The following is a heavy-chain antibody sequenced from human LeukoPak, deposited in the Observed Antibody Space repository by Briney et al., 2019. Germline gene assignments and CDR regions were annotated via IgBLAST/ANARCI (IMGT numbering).Heavy chain of an antibody. J-gene: IGHJ3*02. CDR3: ARDKGLAIRAHDI. Sequence: GGSLRLSCVTSGFTFSTDNMNWVRQAPGKGLDWVAFIDAGGNYIQYADSVKGRFIISRDNAQNSLFLEVNSLRVEDTVVYYCARDKGLAIRAHDIWGQGTMVTVSS. CDR1: GFTFSTDN. V-gene: IGHV3-21*06. D-gene: IGHD3-9*01. CDR2: IDAGGNYI.